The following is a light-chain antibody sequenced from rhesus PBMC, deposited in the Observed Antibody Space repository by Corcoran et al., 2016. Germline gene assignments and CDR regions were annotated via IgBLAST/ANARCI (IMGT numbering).Light chain of an antibody. CDR1: QSVSRY. V-gene: IGKV3-10*01. J-gene: IGKJ1*01. Sequence: QVILTQSPATLSLFPGERATLSCRASQSVSRYLAWYQQKPGQAPRLLLYGASSRATGIPDGFRGSGSGTDFSLTISSLDPEVVRVCHCYRHSSGWAFGHGTKVEIK. CDR3: YRHSSGWA. CDR2: GAS.